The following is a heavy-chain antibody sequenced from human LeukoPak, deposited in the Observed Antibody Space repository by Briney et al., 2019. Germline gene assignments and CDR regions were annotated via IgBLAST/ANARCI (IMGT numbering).Heavy chain of an antibody. J-gene: IGHJ4*02. Sequence: GGSLRLSCAASGFTFSTYGMHWVRQAPGKGLEWVAVISYDGDNKYFADSVKGRFTISRDNSKNTLYLQMNSLRAEDTAVYYCARDRRGYGGNFDYWGQGTLVTVSS. V-gene: IGHV3-30*03. CDR2: ISYDGDNK. CDR1: GFTFSTYG. D-gene: IGHD4-23*01. CDR3: ARDRRGYGGNFDY.